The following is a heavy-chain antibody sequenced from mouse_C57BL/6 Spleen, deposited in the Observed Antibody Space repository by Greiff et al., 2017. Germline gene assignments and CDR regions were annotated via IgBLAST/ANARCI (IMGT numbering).Heavy chain of an antibody. CDR3: ARLQYYYAMDY. CDR2: INYDGSST. Sequence: EVMLVESEGGLVQPGSSMKLSCTASGFTFSDYYMAWVRQVPEKGLEWVANINYDGSSTYYLDSLKSRFIISRDNAKNILYLQMSSLKSEDTATYDCARLQYYYAMDYWGQGTSVTVSS. CDR1: GFTFSDYY. V-gene: IGHV5-16*01. J-gene: IGHJ4*01.